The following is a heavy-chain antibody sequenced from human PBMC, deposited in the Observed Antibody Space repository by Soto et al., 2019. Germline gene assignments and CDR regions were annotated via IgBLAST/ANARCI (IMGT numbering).Heavy chain of an antibody. J-gene: IGHJ2*01. D-gene: IGHD3-3*01. V-gene: IGHV3-23*01. CDR3: AKGPYYDFWSGYSYWYFDL. Sequence: EVQLLESGGGLVQPGGSLRLSCAASGFTFSSYAMSWVRQAPGKGLEWVSAISGSGGSTYYADSVKGRFTISRDNSKNTLYLQMNSLRAEDTAVYYCAKGPYYDFWSGYSYWYFDLWGRGTLVTVSS. CDR2: ISGSGGST. CDR1: GFTFSSYA.